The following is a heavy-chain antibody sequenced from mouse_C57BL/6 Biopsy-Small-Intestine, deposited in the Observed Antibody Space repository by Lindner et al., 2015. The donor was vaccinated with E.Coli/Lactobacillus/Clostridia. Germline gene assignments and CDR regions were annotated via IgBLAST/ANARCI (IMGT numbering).Heavy chain of an antibody. CDR1: GYSFTSHY. CDR3: AREVPSWGCGSTNCPFDN. J-gene: IGHJ4*01. V-gene: IGHV1-64*01. CDR2: INPSGGSA. Sequence: SVKVSCKASGYSFTSHYMHWVRQAPGQGPEWVGIINPSGGSASYTQKLQGRVTMTRDTSTNTVYLELSSLRSEDTAVYYCAREVPSWGCGSTNCPFDNWGQGTLVTVSS. D-gene: IGHD1-1*01.